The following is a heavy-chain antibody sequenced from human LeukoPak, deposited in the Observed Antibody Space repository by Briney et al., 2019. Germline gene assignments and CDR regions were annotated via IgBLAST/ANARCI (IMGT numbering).Heavy chain of an antibody. CDR2: IYYSGST. J-gene: IGHJ5*02. D-gene: IGHD2-15*01. V-gene: IGHV4-59*12. Sequence: SETLSLTCTVSGGSISSYYWSWIRQPPGKGLEWIGYIYYSGSTNYNPSLKSRVTISVDTSKNQFSLKLSSVTAADTAVYYCARIRYCSGGSRYRPATSRYNWFDPWGQGTLVTVSS. CDR1: GGSISSYY. CDR3: ARIRYCSGGSRYRPATSRYNWFDP.